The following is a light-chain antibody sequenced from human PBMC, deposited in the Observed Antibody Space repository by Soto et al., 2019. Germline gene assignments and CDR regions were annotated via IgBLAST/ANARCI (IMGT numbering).Light chain of an antibody. J-gene: IGKJ4*02. V-gene: IGKV1-12*01. CDR2: KAS. CDR3: HQASSFPLS. Sequence: DIQMTQSPSSVSASVGDTVTVSCRASQVISSWLAWYQQKPGRAPNLLIHKASTLQTGVPSRFSGSGSGTDFTLTITSLQPEDFATYYCHQASSFPLSFGGGTKVEIK. CDR1: QVISSW.